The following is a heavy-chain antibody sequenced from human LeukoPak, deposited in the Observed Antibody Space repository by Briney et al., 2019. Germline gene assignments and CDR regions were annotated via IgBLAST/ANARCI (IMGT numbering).Heavy chain of an antibody. J-gene: IGHJ6*02. CDR3: ARDRTYYYDSREDYYYYGMDV. CDR1: GVTFRTYA. Sequence: GRSLILSCAASGVTFRTYAMHWVRQAPGKGLEWVAVSSYDGTNKCYADSVKGRFTISRDNSKNTLYLQMNSLRAEDTAVYYCARDRTYYYDSREDYYYYGMDVWGQGTTVAVSS. V-gene: IGHV3-30-3*01. CDR2: SSYDGTNK. D-gene: IGHD3-22*01.